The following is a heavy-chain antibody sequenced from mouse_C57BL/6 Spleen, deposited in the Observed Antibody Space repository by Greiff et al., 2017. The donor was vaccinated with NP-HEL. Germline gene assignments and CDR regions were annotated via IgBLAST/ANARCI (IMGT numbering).Heavy chain of an antibody. Sequence: EVQVEESGPGLVKPSQTVFLTCTVTGISITTGNYRWSWIRQFPGNKQEWIGYISYSGTITYTPSLTSRTTITRATPKNQFFLEMNSLTAEDTATYYGARDGGYGYGDYWYFDVWGTGTTVTVSA. CDR3: ARDGGYGYGDYWYFDV. V-gene: IGHV3-5*01. D-gene: IGHD2-2*01. CDR2: ISYSGTI. J-gene: IGHJ1*03. CDR1: GISITTGNYR.